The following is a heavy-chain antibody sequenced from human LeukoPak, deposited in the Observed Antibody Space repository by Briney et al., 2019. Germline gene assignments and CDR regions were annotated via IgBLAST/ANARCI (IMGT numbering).Heavy chain of an antibody. J-gene: IGHJ4*02. CDR1: GFTFSDYG. CDR3: AKGSEGYCSGGSCYHFDY. V-gene: IGHV3-30*18. D-gene: IGHD2-15*01. CDR2: ISYDGSNK. Sequence: GGSLRLSCAVSGFTFSDYGMHWVRQAPGEGLEWVGVISYDGSNKDYADSVKGRFTISRDNSKNTLYVQMNSLRAEDTAVYYCAKGSEGYCSGGSCYHFDYWGQGTLVTVSS.